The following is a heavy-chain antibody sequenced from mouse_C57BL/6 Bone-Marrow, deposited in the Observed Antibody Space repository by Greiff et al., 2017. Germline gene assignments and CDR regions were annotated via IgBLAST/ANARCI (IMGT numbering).Heavy chain of an antibody. Sequence: QVQLKQSGAELVKPGASVKLSCKASGYTFTSYWMQWVKQRPGQGLEWIGEIDPSDSYTNYNQKFKGKATLTVDTSSSTAYMQLSSLTSEDSAVYYCARGWDYYFDYWGQGTTLTVSS. J-gene: IGHJ2*01. V-gene: IGHV1-50*01. D-gene: IGHD2-3*01. CDR2: IDPSDSYT. CDR3: ARGWDYYFDY. CDR1: GYTFTSYW.